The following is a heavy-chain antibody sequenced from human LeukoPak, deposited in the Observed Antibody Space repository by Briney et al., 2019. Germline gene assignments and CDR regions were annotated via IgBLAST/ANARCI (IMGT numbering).Heavy chain of an antibody. CDR3: TRGYSYGNEDDY. V-gene: IGHV3-73*01. J-gene: IGHJ4*02. CDR1: GSTFSGSA. Sequence: PGGSLKLSCAASGSTFSGSAMHWVRQASGKGLEWVGRIRSKANSYATAYAASVKGRFTISRDDSKNTAYLQMNSLKTEDTAVYYCTRGYSYGNEDDYWGQGTLVTVSS. CDR2: IRSKANSYAT. D-gene: IGHD5-18*01.